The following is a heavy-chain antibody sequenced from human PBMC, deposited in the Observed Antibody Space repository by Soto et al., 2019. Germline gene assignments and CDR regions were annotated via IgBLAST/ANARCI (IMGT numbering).Heavy chain of an antibody. D-gene: IGHD2-15*01. CDR3: ARLGYCSGGSCYSGSRATYYFDY. CDR1: GYTFTSYA. CDR2: INAGNGNT. Sequence: ASVKVSCKASGYTFTSYAMHWVRQAPGQRLEWMGWINAGNGNTKYSQKFQGRVTITRDTSASTAYMELSSLRSEDTAVYYCARLGYCSGGSCYSGSRATYYFDYWGQGTLVTVSS. V-gene: IGHV1-3*01. J-gene: IGHJ4*02.